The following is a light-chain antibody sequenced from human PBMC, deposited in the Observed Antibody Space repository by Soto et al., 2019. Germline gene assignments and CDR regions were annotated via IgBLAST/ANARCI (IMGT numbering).Light chain of an antibody. CDR3: QQRSNWPIT. V-gene: IGKV3-11*01. CDR1: QSVSSY. J-gene: IGKJ5*01. Sequence: PGERATLSCRASQSVSSYLAWYQQKPGQAPRLLIYDASNRATDIPARFSGSGSGTDFTLIISSLEPEDFAVYYCQQRSNWPITFGQGTRLEIK. CDR2: DAS.